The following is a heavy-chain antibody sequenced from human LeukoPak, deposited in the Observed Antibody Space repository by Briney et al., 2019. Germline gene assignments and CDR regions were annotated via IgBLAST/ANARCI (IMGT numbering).Heavy chain of an antibody. CDR2: FDPEDGET. D-gene: IGHD3-10*01. Sequence: ASVKVSCKVSGYTLTELSMHWVRQAPGKGLEWMGGFDPEDGETIYAQKFQGRVTMTRDTSTSTVYMELSSLRSEDTAVYYCARDLGYYYGSGSYCWGQGTLVTVSS. J-gene: IGHJ4*02. CDR1: GYTLTELS. CDR3: ARDLGYYYGSGSYC. V-gene: IGHV1-24*01.